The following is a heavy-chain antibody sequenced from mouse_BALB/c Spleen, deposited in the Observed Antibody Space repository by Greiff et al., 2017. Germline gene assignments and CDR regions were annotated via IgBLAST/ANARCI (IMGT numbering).Heavy chain of an antibody. CDR3: ARVITTDYAMDY. D-gene: IGHD1-1*01. V-gene: IGHV5-4*02. CDR1: GFTFSDYY. Sequence: EVQLVESGGGLVKPGGSLKLSCAASGFTFSDYYMYWVRQTPEKRLEWVATISDGGSYTYYPDSVKGRFTISRDNAKNNLYLQMSSLKSEDTAMYYCARVITTDYAMDYWGQGTSVTVSS. CDR2: ISDGGSYT. J-gene: IGHJ4*01.